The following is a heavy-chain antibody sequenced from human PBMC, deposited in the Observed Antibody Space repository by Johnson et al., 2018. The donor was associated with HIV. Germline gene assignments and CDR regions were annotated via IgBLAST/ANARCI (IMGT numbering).Heavy chain of an antibody. J-gene: IGHJ3*02. CDR2: ISYDGSNK. CDR3: ARGGKRVMAAFDI. V-gene: IGHV3-30-3*01. Sequence: QMLLVESGGGVVQPGRSLRLSCAASGFTFSSYAIHWVRQAPGKGLEWVAVISYDGSNKYYADSVKGRFTISRDNSKNTLYLQMNSLRAEDTAVYYCARGGKRVMAAFDIWGQGTMVTVSS. CDR1: GFTFSSYA. D-gene: IGHD3-16*01.